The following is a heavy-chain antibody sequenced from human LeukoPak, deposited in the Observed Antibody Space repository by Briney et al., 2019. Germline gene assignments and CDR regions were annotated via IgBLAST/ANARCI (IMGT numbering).Heavy chain of an antibody. J-gene: IGHJ4*02. Sequence: GGSLRLSCAASGFTFSSYGMSWVRQAPGKGLEWVSAISGSGGSTYYADSVKGRFTISRDNSKNTLYLQMNSLRAEDTAVYYCAKVAGHYYDSSGYYAPFDYWGQGTLVTVSS. D-gene: IGHD3-22*01. V-gene: IGHV3-23*01. CDR3: AKVAGHYYDSSGYYAPFDY. CDR2: ISGSGGST. CDR1: GFTFSSYG.